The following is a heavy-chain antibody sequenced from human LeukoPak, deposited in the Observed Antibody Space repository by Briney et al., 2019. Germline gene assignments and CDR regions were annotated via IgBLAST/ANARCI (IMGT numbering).Heavy chain of an antibody. CDR3: AREGYNAVIDY. D-gene: IGHD5-24*01. CDR1: GGTFSSYA. CDR2: INPNSGGT. Sequence: ASVKVSCKASGGTFSSYAISWVRQAPGQGLEWMGWINPNSGGTNYAQKFQGRVTMTRDTSISTAYMELSRLRSDDTAVYYCAREGYNAVIDYWGQGTLVTVSS. V-gene: IGHV1-2*02. J-gene: IGHJ4*02.